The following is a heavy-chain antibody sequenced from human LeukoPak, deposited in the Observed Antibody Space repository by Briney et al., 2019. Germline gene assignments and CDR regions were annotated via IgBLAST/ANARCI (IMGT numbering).Heavy chain of an antibody. D-gene: IGHD2-2*03. J-gene: IGHJ4*02. CDR2: INPNSGGT. V-gene: IGHV1-2*02. CDR3: ASGYCSSTSCYAVGY. Sequence: ASVKVSCKASGYTFTGYYMHWVRRAPGQGLEWMGWINPNSGGTNYAQKFQGRVTMTRDTSISTAYMELSRLRSDDTAVYYCASGYCSSTSCYAVGYWGQGTLVTVSS. CDR1: GYTFTGYY.